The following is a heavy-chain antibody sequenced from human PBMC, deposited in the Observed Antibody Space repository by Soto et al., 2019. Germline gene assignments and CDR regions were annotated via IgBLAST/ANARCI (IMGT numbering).Heavy chain of an antibody. CDR1: GGSFSGYY. J-gene: IGHJ4*02. D-gene: IGHD3-9*01. V-gene: IGHV4-34*01. Sequence: PSETLSLTCAVYGGSFSGYYWSWIRQPPGKGLEWIGEINHSGSTDYNPSLKSRVTISVNTSKNKSSLQLRSLPAADTAVYYCARGATYYDILTGYYPVLRFDYCGQGPLVTVSS. CDR2: INHSGST. CDR3: ARGATYYDILTGYYPVLRFDY.